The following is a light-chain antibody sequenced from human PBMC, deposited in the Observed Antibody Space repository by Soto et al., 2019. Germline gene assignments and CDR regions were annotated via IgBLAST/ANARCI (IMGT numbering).Light chain of an antibody. CDR3: QQYHSYFT. V-gene: IGKV1-5*01. Sequence: DIPMTQSPSTLSASVGDRVTITCRASQRISSWLAWYQQKAGRAPKLLIYDASTLESGVPSRFSGSGSGTEFTLTISSLQPDDFATYYCQQYHSYFTFGPGTKVDV. CDR1: QRISSW. J-gene: IGKJ3*01. CDR2: DAS.